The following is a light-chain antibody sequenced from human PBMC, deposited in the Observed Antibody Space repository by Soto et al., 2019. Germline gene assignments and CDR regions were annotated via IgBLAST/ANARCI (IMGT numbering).Light chain of an antibody. Sequence: QSVLTQPPSASGTPGQRATISCSGRSSNIGRNTVNWYQHLPGTAPKLRFYINNQSPSGSADRSCGSNSGTSTSLSISGLQSEDEADYYCATWDASLNGYVFGTGTKVTVL. J-gene: IGLJ1*01. CDR3: ATWDASLNGYV. CDR2: INN. CDR1: SSNIGRNT. V-gene: IGLV1-44*01.